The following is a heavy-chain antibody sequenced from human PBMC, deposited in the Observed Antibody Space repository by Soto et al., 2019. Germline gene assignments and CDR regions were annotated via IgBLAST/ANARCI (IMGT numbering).Heavy chain of an antibody. CDR3: VKGYWKGDV. CDR1: GFTFSTYA. Sequence: GGSLRLSCAASGFTFSTYAMNWVRQAPGNGLEWVSAISGSGGSIHYAEYVKGRFTISRDNSKNTLYLQMNILRDEDTAVYHCVKGYWKGDVWGQGTTVTVSS. V-gene: IGHV3-23*01. J-gene: IGHJ6*02. CDR2: ISGSGGSI. D-gene: IGHD1-1*01.